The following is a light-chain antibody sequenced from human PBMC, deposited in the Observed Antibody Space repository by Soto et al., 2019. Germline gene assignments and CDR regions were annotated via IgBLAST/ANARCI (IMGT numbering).Light chain of an antibody. Sequence: QSVLTQPPSASGTPGQRVTISCSGSSSNIGSNYVYWYQQLPGTAPKLLIYRNNQRPSGVPDRFSGSKSGTSASLAISGLRSEDEAHYYCAAWDDSLSGPNVFGTGTKLTVL. J-gene: IGLJ1*01. CDR1: SSNIGSNY. V-gene: IGLV1-47*01. CDR2: RNN. CDR3: AAWDDSLSGPNV.